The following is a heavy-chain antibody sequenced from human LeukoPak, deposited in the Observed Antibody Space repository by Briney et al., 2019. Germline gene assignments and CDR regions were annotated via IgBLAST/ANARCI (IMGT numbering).Heavy chain of an antibody. CDR1: GFTFSSYE. J-gene: IGHJ4*02. D-gene: IGHD6-13*01. CDR3: ARGEQQQLAFDY. CDR2: ISCSGSTI. V-gene: IGHV3-48*03. Sequence: PGGSLRLSCAASGFTFSSYEMNWVRQAPGKGLEWVSYISCSGSTIYYADSVKGRFTISRDNAKNSLYLQMNSLRAEDTAVYYCARGEQQQLAFDYWGQGTLVTVSS.